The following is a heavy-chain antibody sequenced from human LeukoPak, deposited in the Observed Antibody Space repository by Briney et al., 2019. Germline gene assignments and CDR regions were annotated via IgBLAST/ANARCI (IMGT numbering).Heavy chain of an antibody. D-gene: IGHD1-26*01. J-gene: IGHJ4*02. CDR2: IYHSGST. CDR3: ARRGVGATYYFDY. CDR1: GGSISSSNW. Sequence: PSETLSLTCAVSGGSISSSNWWSWVRQPPGQGLEWIGEIYHSGSTNYNPSLKSRVTISVDKSKNQFSLKLSSVTAADTAVYYCARRGVGATYYFDYWGQGTLVTVSS. V-gene: IGHV4-4*02.